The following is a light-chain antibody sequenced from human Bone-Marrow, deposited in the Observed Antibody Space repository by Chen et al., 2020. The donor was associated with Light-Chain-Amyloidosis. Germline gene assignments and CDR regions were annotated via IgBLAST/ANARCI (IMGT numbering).Light chain of an antibody. J-gene: IGKJ5*01. CDR3: QQSYSTLPIT. CDR2: TAS. Sequence: IQMTQSPSSLSASVEDRVIITCRASQFISNYLNWYQQKPGKAPKLLIYTASSLQSGVPSRFSGSGSGTDFTLTISSLQPEDFATYYCQQSYSTLPITFGQGTRLEIK. V-gene: IGKV1-39*01. CDR1: QFISNY.